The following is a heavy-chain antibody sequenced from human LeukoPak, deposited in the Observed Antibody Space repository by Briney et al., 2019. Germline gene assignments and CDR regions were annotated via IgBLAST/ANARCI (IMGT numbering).Heavy chain of an antibody. J-gene: IGHJ3*02. D-gene: IGHD1-1*01. CDR1: GGSFSGSY. Sequence: PSETLSLTCAVYGGSFSGSYWSWIHQSPGKGLEWIGEIIHSGSTTCNPSLKSRVTISIDTSKNQFSLKLSSVTAADTAVYYCARGGGDWNDAYQNAFDIWDQGTMGTVSS. CDR3: ARGGGDWNDAYQNAFDI. V-gene: IGHV4-34*01. CDR2: IIHSGST.